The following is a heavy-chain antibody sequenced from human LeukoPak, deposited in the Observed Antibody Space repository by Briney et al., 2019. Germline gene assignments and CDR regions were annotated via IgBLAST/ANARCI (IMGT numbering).Heavy chain of an antibody. CDR2: IYHSGST. D-gene: IGHD6-13*01. CDR3: AVDSSSWYEGPYYFDY. J-gene: IGHJ4*02. Sequence: SQTLSLTCTVSGGSISSGGYYWSWIRQPPGKGLERIGYIYHSGSTYYNPSLKSRVTISVDRSKNQFSLKLSSVTAADTAVYYCAVDSSSWYEGPYYFDYWGQGTLVTVSS. CDR1: GGSISSGGYY. V-gene: IGHV4-30-2*01.